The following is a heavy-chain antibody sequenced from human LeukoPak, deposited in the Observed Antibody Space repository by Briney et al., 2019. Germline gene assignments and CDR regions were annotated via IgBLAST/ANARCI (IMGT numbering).Heavy chain of an antibody. Sequence: GGSLRLSCSASGFIFSGYGKYWVRQAPGKGLEYVSAISLNGGSTYYAESVKGRFTISRDNSKNTLSLQMRSLRVEDTAVYYCVKTFGAVAENFDYWGQGTLVTVSS. CDR2: ISLNGGST. CDR3: VKTFGAVAENFDY. V-gene: IGHV3-64D*06. D-gene: IGHD6-19*01. J-gene: IGHJ4*02. CDR1: GFIFSGYG.